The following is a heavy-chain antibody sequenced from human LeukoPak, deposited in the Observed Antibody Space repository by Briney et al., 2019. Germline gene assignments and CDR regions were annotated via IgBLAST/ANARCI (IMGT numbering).Heavy chain of an antibody. J-gene: IGHJ4*02. D-gene: IGHD5-24*01. V-gene: IGHV3-21*01. Sequence: GGSPRLSCAASGFTFSSYSLNWVRQAPGKGLEWVSSISSSRSYTYYADSVKGRFTISRDNAKNSLFLQVNSLRAEDTAVYYCAREMATIRSFDYWGQGTLVTVSS. CDR2: ISSSRSYT. CDR1: GFTFSSYS. CDR3: AREMATIRSFDY.